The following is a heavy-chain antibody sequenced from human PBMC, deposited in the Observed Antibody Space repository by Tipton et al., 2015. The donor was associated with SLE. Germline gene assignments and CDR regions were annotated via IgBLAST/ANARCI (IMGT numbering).Heavy chain of an antibody. CDR2: INQSGST. Sequence: LRLSCVVYGWSFSGHYWSWIRQPPGKGLEWIGEINQSGSTNYNPSLKSRLIMSVDASKNQFSLKPSSVTASDGALYYCAGAVGSAAGLSDYWGQGTLVTVSS. D-gene: IGHD6-13*01. V-gene: IGHV4-34*01. J-gene: IGHJ4*02. CDR1: GWSFSGHY. CDR3: AGAVGSAAGLSDY.